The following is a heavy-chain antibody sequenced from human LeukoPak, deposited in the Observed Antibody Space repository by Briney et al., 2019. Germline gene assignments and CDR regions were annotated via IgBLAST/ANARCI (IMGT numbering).Heavy chain of an antibody. CDR3: ARDYWGSAAY. D-gene: IGHD7-27*01. CDR2: INPNSGGT. V-gene: IGHV1-2*02. J-gene: IGHJ4*02. CDR1: GYTFTSYG. Sequence: ASVKVSCKASGYTFTSYGISWVRQAPGQGLEWMGWINPNSGGTNYAQKFQGRVTMTRDTSISTAYMEMSRLRSDDTAVYYCARDYWGSAAYWGQGTLVTVSS.